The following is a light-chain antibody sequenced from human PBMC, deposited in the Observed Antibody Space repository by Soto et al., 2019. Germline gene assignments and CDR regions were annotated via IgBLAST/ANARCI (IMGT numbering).Light chain of an antibody. CDR1: QSVSSY. V-gene: IGKV3-11*01. Sequence: EIVLTQSPATLSLSPGERATLSCRASQSVSSYLAWYQQKPGQAPRLLIYDASNRATGIPARFSGSGSGTDFTHTISSLEPEDFAVYYCQQRSNWSWTFGRGTKVEIK. CDR3: QQRSNWSWT. J-gene: IGKJ1*01. CDR2: DAS.